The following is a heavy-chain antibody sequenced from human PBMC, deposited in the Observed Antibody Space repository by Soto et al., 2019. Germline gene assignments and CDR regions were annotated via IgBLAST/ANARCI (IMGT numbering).Heavy chain of an antibody. CDR2: ISSSGTYI. Sequence: EVHLVESGGGLVQPGGSLRLSCAASGFTFSSYSMNWVRQAPGKGLEWVSSISSSGTYIFYADSVKGRFTISRDNSKNSLDLQMNSLRVEDTAVYYCARSPVEIVATSLYWFDSWGQGTLVTVSS. CDR3: ARSPVEIVATSLYWFDS. V-gene: IGHV3-21*01. CDR1: GFTFSSYS. J-gene: IGHJ5*01. D-gene: IGHD5-12*01.